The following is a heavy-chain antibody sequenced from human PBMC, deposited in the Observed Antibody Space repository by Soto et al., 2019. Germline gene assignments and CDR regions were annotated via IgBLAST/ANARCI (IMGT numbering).Heavy chain of an antibody. CDR3: ARSAVAGKSILD. V-gene: IGHV1-46*01. D-gene: IGHD6-19*01. Sequence: GASVKVSCKASGYTFTSCYMHWVRQAPGQGLEWMGIINPSGGSTSYAQKFQGRVTMTRDTSTSTVYMELSSLRSEDTAVYYCARSAVAGKSILDWGQGTLVTVSS. J-gene: IGHJ4*02. CDR1: GYTFTSCY. CDR2: INPSGGST.